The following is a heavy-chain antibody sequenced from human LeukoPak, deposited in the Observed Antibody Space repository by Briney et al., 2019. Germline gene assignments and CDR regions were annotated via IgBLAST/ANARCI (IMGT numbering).Heavy chain of an antibody. V-gene: IGHV3-30*01. J-gene: IGHJ4*02. CDR1: GFTFSSYA. Sequence: GGSLRLSCAASGFTFSSYAMHWVRQAPGKGLEWGAVISYDGSNKYYADSVKGRFTISRDNSKNTLYLQMNSLRAEDTAVYYCAGGSGYLFDYWGQGTLVTVSS. CDR2: ISYDGSNK. D-gene: IGHD5-12*01. CDR3: AGGSGYLFDY.